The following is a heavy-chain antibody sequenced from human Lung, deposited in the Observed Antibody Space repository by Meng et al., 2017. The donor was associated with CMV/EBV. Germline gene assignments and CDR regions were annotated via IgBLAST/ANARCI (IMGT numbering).Heavy chain of an antibody. CDR3: AKGSRWLPTDY. CDR1: GFTFSSYG. D-gene: IGHD5-24*01. V-gene: IGHV3-30*18. CDR2: ISYDGGNE. J-gene: IGHJ4*02. Sequence: QVQLVESGGGVVQPGGSLRLFCAASGFTFSSYGFHWVRQAPGEGLEWVAIISYDGGNEYYADSVKGRFTISRDNSKNTLYLQMNSLRADDTAVYYCAKGSRWLPTDYWGQGTLVTVSS.